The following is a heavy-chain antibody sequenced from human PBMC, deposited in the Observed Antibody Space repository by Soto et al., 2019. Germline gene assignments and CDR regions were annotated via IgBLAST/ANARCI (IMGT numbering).Heavy chain of an antibody. CDR3: ARGWSIWTDYYYYYGMDG. Sequence: SKPLSLTCAVYGGSFSGYYWSWIRQPPGKGLEWIGEINHSGSTNYNPSLKSRVTISVDTSKNQFSLKLSSVTAADTAVYYCARGWSIWTDYYYYYGMDGWGQGTTVTVSS. D-gene: IGHD1-1*01. CDR2: INHSGST. J-gene: IGHJ6*02. V-gene: IGHV4-34*01. CDR1: GGSFSGYY.